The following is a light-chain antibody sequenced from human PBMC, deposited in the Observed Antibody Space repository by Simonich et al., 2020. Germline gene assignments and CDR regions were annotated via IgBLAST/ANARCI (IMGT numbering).Light chain of an antibody. CDR2: WDS. V-gene: IGKV4-1*01. Sequence: DIGITQSPDSLAVFLGERATINCTSIQSVLYSSNNKHYLAWYQQKPGQPPKLLIYWDSTRESGGPDRFSGSGSGTDFTLTISSLQAEDVAVYYCQQYYSTPRTFGQGTKVEIK. CDR1: QSVLYSSNNKHY. J-gene: IGKJ1*01. CDR3: QQYYSTPRT.